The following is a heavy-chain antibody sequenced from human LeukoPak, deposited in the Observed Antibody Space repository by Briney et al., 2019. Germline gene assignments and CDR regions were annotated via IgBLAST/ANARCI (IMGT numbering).Heavy chain of an antibody. V-gene: IGHV4-4*07. CDR2: IYSSGST. J-gene: IGHJ4*02. Sequence: SETLSLTCTVSGGSISSYYWSWIRQPAGKGLEWIGRIYSSGSTDYNPSLKSRVTMSVDTSKNQFSLNLTSVTAADSAVYYCARARGRLLLIDYWGQGTLVTVSS. CDR1: GGSISSYY. D-gene: IGHD2-15*01. CDR3: ARARGRLLLIDY.